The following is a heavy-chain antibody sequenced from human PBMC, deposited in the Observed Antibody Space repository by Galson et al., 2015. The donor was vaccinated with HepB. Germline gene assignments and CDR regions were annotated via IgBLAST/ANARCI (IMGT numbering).Heavy chain of an antibody. J-gene: IGHJ3*02. D-gene: IGHD3-16*01. CDR3: AAREGYYDYIWGSPWFAFDI. Sequence: SVKVSCKASGFTFTSSAVQWVRQARGQRLEWIGWIVVGSGNTNYAQKFQERVTITRDMSTSTAYMELSSLRSEDTAVYYCAAREGYYDYIWGSPWFAFDIWGQGTMVTVSS. CDR1: GFTFTSSA. CDR2: IVVGSGNT. V-gene: IGHV1-58*01.